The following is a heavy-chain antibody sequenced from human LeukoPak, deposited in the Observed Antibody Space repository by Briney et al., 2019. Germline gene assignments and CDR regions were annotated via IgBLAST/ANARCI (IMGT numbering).Heavy chain of an antibody. CDR1: GFTFSDYY. J-gene: IGHJ4*02. CDR2: ISSSGSTI. V-gene: IGHV3-11*04. Sequence: GGSLRLSCAASGFTFSDYYMSWIRQAPGKGLEWVSYISSSGSTIYYADSVKGRFTISRDNAKNSLYLQMNSLRAEDTAVYYCAKGKGSCSSTSCYILTRVFDYWGQGTLVTVSS. D-gene: IGHD2-2*02. CDR3: AKGKGSCSSTSCYILTRVFDY.